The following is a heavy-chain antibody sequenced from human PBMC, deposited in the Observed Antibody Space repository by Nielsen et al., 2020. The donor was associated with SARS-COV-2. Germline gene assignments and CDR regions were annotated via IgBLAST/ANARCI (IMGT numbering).Heavy chain of an antibody. CDR3: ARGYCSGGSCYSDY. CDR1: GFTFSRDG. V-gene: IGHV3-33*01. CDR2: IWYDGRNK. D-gene: IGHD2-15*01. J-gene: IGHJ4*02. Sequence: GESLKISCVASGFTFSRDGMHWVRQAPGKGLEWVGVIWYDGRNKYYADSVKGRFSISSDNSKNTLYLQMNSLRAEDTAVYYCARGYCSGGSCYSDYWGQGTLVTVSS.